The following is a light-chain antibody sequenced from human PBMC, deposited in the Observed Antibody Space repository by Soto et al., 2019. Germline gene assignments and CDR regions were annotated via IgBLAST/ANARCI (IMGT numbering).Light chain of an antibody. CDR2: EVT. J-gene: IGLJ1*01. Sequence: ALTQPASVSGSPGRSITISCIGTSSDVGGYNYVSWYQQHPGTAPKLIIYEVTNRPSGISNRFSGSKSSNTASLIISGLQAEDEADYYCCSFTSITTYVFGTGTKVTVL. V-gene: IGLV2-14*01. CDR3: CSFTSITTYV. CDR1: SSDVGGYNY.